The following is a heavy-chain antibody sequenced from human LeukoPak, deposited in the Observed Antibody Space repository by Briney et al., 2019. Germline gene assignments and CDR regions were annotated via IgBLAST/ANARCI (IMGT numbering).Heavy chain of an antibody. CDR2: INSNGGSK. D-gene: IGHD3-22*01. CDR1: GFTISSYT. CDR3: ARVRGLGHYYDSTDAFDI. J-gene: IGHJ3*02. Sequence: GGALRLSCAATGFTISSYTMHRVRQAPGKGQEYFSDINSNGGSKYYEDYVKGRFTISRDNSKNTLYLQMGSLRAEDMAVYYCARVRGLGHYYDSTDAFDIWGQGAMVTVSS. V-gene: IGHV3-64*02.